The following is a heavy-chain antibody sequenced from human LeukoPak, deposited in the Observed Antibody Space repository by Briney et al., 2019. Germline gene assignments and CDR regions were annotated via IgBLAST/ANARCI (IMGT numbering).Heavy chain of an antibody. J-gene: IGHJ4*02. D-gene: IGHD1-1*01. CDR2: IYHSGST. Sequence: SETLSLTCTVSGGSISSGGYYWSWIRQPPGKGLEWIGYIYHSGSTYYNPSLKSRVTISVDRSKNQFSLKLSSVTAADTAVYYCARESTEERPGYWGQGTRVTVSS. CDR3: ARESTEERPGY. V-gene: IGHV4-30-2*01. CDR1: GGSISSGGYY.